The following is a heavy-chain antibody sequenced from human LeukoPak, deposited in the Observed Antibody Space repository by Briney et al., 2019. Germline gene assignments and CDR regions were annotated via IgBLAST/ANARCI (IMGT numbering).Heavy chain of an antibody. J-gene: IGHJ3*02. V-gene: IGHV1-2*02. CDR2: INPKSGGT. D-gene: IGHD1-26*01. CDR3: ARGVVGPLGAFDI. Sequence: ASVKVSCKASGYTFTDYFMNWVRQAPGQGLEWMGWINPKSGGTVYAQKFQGRVTMTRDMSTSTVYMELSSLRSEDTAVYYCARGVVGPLGAFDIWGQGTMVTVSS. CDR1: GYTFTDYF.